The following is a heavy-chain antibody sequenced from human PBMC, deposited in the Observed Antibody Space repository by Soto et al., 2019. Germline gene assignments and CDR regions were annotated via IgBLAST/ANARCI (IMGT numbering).Heavy chain of an antibody. CDR1: GGTFSSYA. D-gene: IGHD5-12*01. CDR2: IIPIFGTA. J-gene: IGHJ4*02. V-gene: IGHV1-69*01. CDR3: ASFRDGYNSFWN. Sequence: QLQLVQSGAEVKKPGSSVKVSCKASGGTFSSYAILWVRQATGQGLAWRGGIIPIFGTANYAQNFQGRVTITADESTSTAYMELSSLRSEDTAVYYCASFRDGYNSFWNWGQGTLVTVSS.